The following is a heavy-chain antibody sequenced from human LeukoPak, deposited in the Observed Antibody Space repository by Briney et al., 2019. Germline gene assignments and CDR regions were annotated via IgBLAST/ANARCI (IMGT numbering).Heavy chain of an antibody. D-gene: IGHD3-22*01. Sequence: GGSLRLSCAASGFTFSSYGMHWVRQAPGRGLEWMAFIRYDGSNKYYADSVKGRFTISRDNSKNTLYLQMNSLRAEDTAVYYCAKDSGYYAGYFDYWGQGTLVTVSS. J-gene: IGHJ4*02. CDR2: IRYDGSNK. CDR1: GFTFSSYG. V-gene: IGHV3-30*02. CDR3: AKDSGYYAGYFDY.